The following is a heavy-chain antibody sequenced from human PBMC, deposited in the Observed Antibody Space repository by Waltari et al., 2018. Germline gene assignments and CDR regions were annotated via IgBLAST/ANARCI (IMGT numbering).Heavy chain of an antibody. CDR2: ISYDGSNK. D-gene: IGHD3-22*01. J-gene: IGHJ4*02. V-gene: IGHV3-30*18. CDR3: AKDLGVGRYYDSSGYPDY. Sequence: QVQLVESGGGVVQPGRSLRLSGAAAGFTFSSYGMHWVSQAPGTRLEWVAVISYDGSNKYYADSVKGRFTISRDNSKNTLYLQMNSLRAEDTAVYYCAKDLGVGRYYDSSGYPDYWGQGTLVTVSS. CDR1: GFTFSSYG.